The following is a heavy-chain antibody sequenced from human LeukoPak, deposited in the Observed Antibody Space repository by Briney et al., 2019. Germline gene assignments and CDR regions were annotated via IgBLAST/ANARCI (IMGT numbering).Heavy chain of an antibody. CDR3: ARASNPWLQLS. D-gene: IGHD5-24*01. J-gene: IGHJ4*02. CDR2: IQQDGGQK. V-gene: IGHV3-7*05. CDR1: GFTFSNYW. Sequence: GGSLRLSCAASGFTFSNYWMIWVRQAPGKGLAWVANIQQDGGQKRYADSVRGRFTVSRDNAQTSLYLHMNSLRAEDTAVYYCARASNPWLQLSWGQGTLVTASS.